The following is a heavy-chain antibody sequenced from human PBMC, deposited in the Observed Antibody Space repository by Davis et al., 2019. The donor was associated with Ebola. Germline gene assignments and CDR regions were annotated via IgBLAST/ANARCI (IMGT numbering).Heavy chain of an antibody. Sequence: MPSETLSLTCTVSGGSISSYYWSWIRQPPGKGLEWIGYIYYSGSTNYNPSLKSRVTISVDTSKNQFSLMLNSVTAADTAVYYCARVPSGCPYSGLDVWGQGTTVTVSS. D-gene: IGHD6-25*01. V-gene: IGHV4-59*12. CDR3: ARVPSGCPYSGLDV. CDR2: IYYSGST. J-gene: IGHJ6*02. CDR1: GGSISSYY.